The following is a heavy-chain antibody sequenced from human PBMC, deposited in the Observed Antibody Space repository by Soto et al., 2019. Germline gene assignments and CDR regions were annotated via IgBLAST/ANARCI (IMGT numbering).Heavy chain of an antibody. Sequence: QVQLVQSGAEVKKPGASVTVACKASGYTFTSYGISWVRQAPGQVLEWIGWISAYNGNTNSAQKLQGRVTMTTATATSTAYMELRSLRSDDTAVYYCARAEGPTVKYSSSWSNWFDPWGQGTLVTVSS. D-gene: IGHD6-13*01. CDR1: GYTFTSYG. J-gene: IGHJ5*02. CDR2: ISAYNGNT. V-gene: IGHV1-18*01. CDR3: ARAEGPTVKYSSSWSNWFDP.